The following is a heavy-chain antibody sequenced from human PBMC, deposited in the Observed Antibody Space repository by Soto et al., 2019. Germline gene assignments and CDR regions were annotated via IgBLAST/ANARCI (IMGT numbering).Heavy chain of an antibody. CDR3: AYGSGSYLHYFEY. J-gene: IGHJ4*02. V-gene: IGHV1-69-2*01. D-gene: IGHD3-10*01. Sequence: WASVKVSCKVSGDTFTDHYVHWVQQAPGKGLEWLGLVDPEESETIYAEKFQGRVTITADTSTDTAYMELRSLRSEDTGVYYCAYGSGSYLHYFEYWGQGTLVTVSS. CDR1: GDTFTDHY. CDR2: VDPEESET.